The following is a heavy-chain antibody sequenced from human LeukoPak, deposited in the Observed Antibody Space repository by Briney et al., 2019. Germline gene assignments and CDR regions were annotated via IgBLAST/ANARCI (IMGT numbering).Heavy chain of an antibody. J-gene: IGHJ6*03. CDR3: ARERVVVITYYYYNMDV. CDR1: GGSISSGNYF. Sequence: SQTLSLTCTVSGGSISSGNYFWGWIRQPAGKGLEWIGRINTSGSTNFDPSLKSRLTMSVDTSKNQFSLKLSSVTAADTAVYYCARERVVVITYYYYNMDVWGKGTTVTVSS. V-gene: IGHV4-61*02. CDR2: INTSGST. D-gene: IGHD3-22*01.